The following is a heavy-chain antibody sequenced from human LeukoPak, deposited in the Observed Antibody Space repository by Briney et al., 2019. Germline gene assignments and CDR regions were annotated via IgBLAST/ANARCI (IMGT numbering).Heavy chain of an antibody. V-gene: IGHV1-8*01. Sequence: ASVTVSCKASGYDFSRYDINRVRLAPGQGLEWMGWMNPNNGDTDYAQNFQGRVTMTRDTSMSTAYMELSSLRSEDTALYYCARGRIRYDDYSSGWFVFFEFWGQGSLVTVSS. CDR1: GYDFSRYD. D-gene: IGHD6-19*01. J-gene: IGHJ4*02. CDR3: ARGRIRYDDYSSGWFVFFEF. CDR2: MNPNNGDT.